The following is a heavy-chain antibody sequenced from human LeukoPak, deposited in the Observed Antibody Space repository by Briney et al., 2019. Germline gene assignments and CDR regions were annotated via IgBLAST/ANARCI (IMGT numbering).Heavy chain of an antibody. CDR1: GYTFTNYG. J-gene: IGHJ4*02. Sequence: ASVKVSCKASGYTFTNYGFSWVRQAPGQGLEWMGWIAAYNGNTNYAQKLQGRVTMTSDTSTSTAYMELRSLRSDDTAIYYCARDGYFDSWGQGTLVTVSS. D-gene: IGHD6-13*01. CDR2: IAAYNGNT. CDR3: ARDGYFDS. V-gene: IGHV1-18*04.